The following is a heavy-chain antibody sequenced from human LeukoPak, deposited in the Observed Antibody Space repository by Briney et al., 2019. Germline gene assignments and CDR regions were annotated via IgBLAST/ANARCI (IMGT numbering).Heavy chain of an antibody. V-gene: IGHV3-21*01. D-gene: IGHD3-22*01. Sequence: PGGSLRLSCAASGFTVSSYSMNWVRQAPGKGLEWVSSISSSSSYIYYADSVKGRFTISRDNAKNSLYLQMNSLRAEDTAVYYCASQIDNFYMDVWGKGTTVTVSS. J-gene: IGHJ6*03. CDR3: ASQIDNFYMDV. CDR2: ISSSSSYI. CDR1: GFTVSSYS.